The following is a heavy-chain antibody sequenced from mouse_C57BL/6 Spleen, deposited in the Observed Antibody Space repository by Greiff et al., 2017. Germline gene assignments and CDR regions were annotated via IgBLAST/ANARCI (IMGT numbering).Heavy chain of an antibody. CDR1: GYTFTSYW. J-gene: IGHJ1*03. D-gene: IGHD1-1*01. V-gene: IGHV1-69*01. CDR3: ARGYGSSYGYFDV. CDR2: IDPSDSYT. Sequence: QVQLKQPGAELVMPGASVKLSCKASGYTFTSYWMHWVKQRPGQGLGWIGEIDPSDSYTNYNQKFKGKSTLTVDKSSSTAYMQLSSLTSEDSAVYYCARGYGSSYGYFDVWGTGTTVTVSS.